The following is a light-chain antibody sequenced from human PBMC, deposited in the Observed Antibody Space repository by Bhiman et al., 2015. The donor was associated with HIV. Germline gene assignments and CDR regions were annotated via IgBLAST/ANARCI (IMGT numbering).Light chain of an antibody. CDR1: SSNIGAGYD. Sequence: QSVLTQPPSVSGAPGQRVTISCTGISSNIGAGYDVHWYQQLPGTAPKLLIYGNTNRPSGVPDRFSGSKSGTSASLAITGLQAEDEADYYCQSYDSNLSGSLFGGGTKLTVL. CDR2: GNT. CDR3: QSYDSNLSGSL. V-gene: IGLV1-40*01. J-gene: IGLJ2*01.